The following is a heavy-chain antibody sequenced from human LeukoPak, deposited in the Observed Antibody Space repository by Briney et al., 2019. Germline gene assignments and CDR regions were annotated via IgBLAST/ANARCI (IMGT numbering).Heavy chain of an antibody. D-gene: IGHD4-17*01. CDR2: ISGSGSFK. CDR3: ARDYYGDYYQSGYGMDV. V-gene: IGHV3-21*01. J-gene: IGHJ6*02. Sequence: GGSLRLSCAASGFTFSTYSMNWVPQAPGRGREWVASISGSGSFKFYTDSVKGRFTISRDNVKRSLYLQLSSLRAEDTAVYYCARDYYGDYYQSGYGMDVWGQGTTVTVSS. CDR1: GFTFSTYS.